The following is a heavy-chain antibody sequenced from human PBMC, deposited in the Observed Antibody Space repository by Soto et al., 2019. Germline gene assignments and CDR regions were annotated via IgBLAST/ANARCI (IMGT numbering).Heavy chain of an antibody. D-gene: IGHD2-8*01. CDR2: ISSDGSNK. CDR1: GFTFSSYG. Sequence: QVQLVESGGGVVQPGRSLSLSCAASGFTFSSYGMHWVRQAPGKGLEWVAVISSDGSNKYYADSVKGRFTISRDNSKNTLYLQMNSLRAEDTAVYYCAKDNEQDWFDPWGQGTLVTVSS. J-gene: IGHJ5*02. CDR3: AKDNEQDWFDP. V-gene: IGHV3-30*18.